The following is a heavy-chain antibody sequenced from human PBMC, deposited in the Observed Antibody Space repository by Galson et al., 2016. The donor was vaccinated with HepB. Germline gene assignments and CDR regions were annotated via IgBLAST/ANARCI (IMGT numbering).Heavy chain of an antibody. J-gene: IGHJ2*01. CDR1: AGSISSGGYY. Sequence: TLSLTCTVSAGSISSGGYYWTWIRQLPGEGLQWIGYIDNSGNTHYSPSLKSRVTMSVDTSKNHFSLKLSSVTAADTAVYFCARTTVVTPQLYWYFDLWGRGTLVTVSS. CDR2: IDNSGNT. V-gene: IGHV4-31*03. D-gene: IGHD4-23*01. CDR3: ARTTVVTPQLYWYFDL.